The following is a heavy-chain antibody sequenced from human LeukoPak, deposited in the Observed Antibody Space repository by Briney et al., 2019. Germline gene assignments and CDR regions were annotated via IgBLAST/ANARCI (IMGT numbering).Heavy chain of an antibody. CDR3: ARAHSSGRTFDY. D-gene: IGHD6-19*01. V-gene: IGHV4-61*01. J-gene: IGHJ4*02. Sequence: SETLSLTCTVSGGSVSSGSYYWSWIRQPPGKGLEWIGYTYYSGSTNYNPSLKSRVTISVDTSKNQFSLKLSSVTAADTAVYYCARAHSSGRTFDYWGQGTLVTVSS. CDR1: GGSVSSGSYY. CDR2: TYYSGST.